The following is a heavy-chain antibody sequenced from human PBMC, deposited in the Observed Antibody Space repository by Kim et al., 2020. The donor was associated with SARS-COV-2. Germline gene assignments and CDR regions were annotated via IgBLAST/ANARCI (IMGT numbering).Heavy chain of an antibody. J-gene: IGHJ5*02. D-gene: IGHD2-15*01. CDR1: GYTFAGYA. CDR3: VRGGKGAQWCWFDT. CDR2: INAGNGNT. Sequence: ASVKVSCKASGYTFAGYAIHWVRQAPGQSLEWMGWINAGNGNTKYSQNFQDRVTVTWDTSATTAYMDLTRLTSEDTALYYCVRGGKGAQWCWFDTWGQGTLVTVSA. V-gene: IGHV1-3*01.